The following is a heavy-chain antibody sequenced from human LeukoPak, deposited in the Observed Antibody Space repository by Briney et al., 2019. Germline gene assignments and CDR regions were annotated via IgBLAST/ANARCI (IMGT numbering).Heavy chain of an antibody. CDR3: VRDLGGRSGH. D-gene: IGHD1-26*01. V-gene: IGHV3-74*01. J-gene: IGHJ4*02. Sequence: GGSLRHSCAASGFTFSSNWMHWVRQAPGKGLVWVSRVNEGGSTTNYADSVKGRSTIFRDNAKNTLYLQMNSLRAEDTAVYYCVRDLGGRSGHWGQGTLVTVSS. CDR2: VNEGGSTT. CDR1: GFTFSSNW.